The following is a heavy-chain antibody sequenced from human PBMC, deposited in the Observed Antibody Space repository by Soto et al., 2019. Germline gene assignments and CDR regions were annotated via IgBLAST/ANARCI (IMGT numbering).Heavy chain of an antibody. CDR3: ARHTLLDASWSSTFDI. CDR2: MDYRGDT. CDR1: GDSISNSGNY. D-gene: IGHD3-9*01. Sequence: PSETLSLTCIVYGDSISNSGNYWVWMRRPPGKGLPSFRSMDYRGDTSSNPSLSSRVTISADTSKYHCTRRLCSVRVREIAVDYWARHTLLDASWSSTFDIWGQGAPFTVS. J-gene: IGHJ4*02. V-gene: IGHV4-39*01.